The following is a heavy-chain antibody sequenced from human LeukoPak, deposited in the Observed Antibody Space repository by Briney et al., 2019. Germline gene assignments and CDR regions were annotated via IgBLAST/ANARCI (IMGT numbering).Heavy chain of an antibody. Sequence: SETLSPTCTVSGGSTRSYYWSWSRQPPGHGQEWFGYIYSSGSANSHPSLKPRVTISVDTSTNPFSPKLSSVTAAATAVYYCARDNRKVVQWLDTYNWFDRWGQGTLVTVSS. V-gene: IGHV4-59*01. CDR2: IYSSGSA. CDR3: ARDNRKVVQWLDTYNWFDR. CDR1: GGSTRSYY. D-gene: IGHD6-19*01. J-gene: IGHJ5*02.